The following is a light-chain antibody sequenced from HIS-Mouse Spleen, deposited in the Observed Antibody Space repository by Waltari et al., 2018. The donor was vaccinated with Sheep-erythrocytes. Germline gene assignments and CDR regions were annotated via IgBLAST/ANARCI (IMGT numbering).Light chain of an antibody. Sequence: SYELTQPPSVSVSPGQTARITCSGDALPKKYAYWYQQKSGQAPVLVIYEDSKRPSGIHGRVSGSRSETMATLTISGAQVEDEADYSCYSTDSSGNHWVFGGGTKLTVL. J-gene: IGLJ3*02. CDR1: ALPKKY. V-gene: IGLV3-10*01. CDR2: EDS. CDR3: YSTDSSGNHWV.